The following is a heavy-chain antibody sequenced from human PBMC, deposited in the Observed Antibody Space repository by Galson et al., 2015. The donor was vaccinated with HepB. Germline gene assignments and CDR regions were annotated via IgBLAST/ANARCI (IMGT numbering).Heavy chain of an antibody. V-gene: IGHV1-58*01. CDR2: ISVGSGKT. Sequence: SVKLSCKASGLTFNYSAVQWVRQARGQPLEWVGRISVGSGKTNHAQKLQERVTINRDLSTSTAYMELRSLRSEDTAVYYCAAGYMVFDYWGQGTVVTVSS. D-gene: IGHD3-10*01. J-gene: IGHJ4*02. CDR1: GLTFNYSA. CDR3: AAGYMVFDY.